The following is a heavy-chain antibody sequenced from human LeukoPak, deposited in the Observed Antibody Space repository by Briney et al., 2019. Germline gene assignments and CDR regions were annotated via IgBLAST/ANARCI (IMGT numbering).Heavy chain of an antibody. V-gene: IGHV3-73*01. D-gene: IGHD1-26*01. CDR3: TSQKWELLSHFDY. CDR1: GFTFSGSA. Sequence: PGGSLRLSCAASGFTFSGSAMHWVRQASGKGLEWVGRIRSKANSYATAYAASVKGRFTISRDDSKNTAYLQMNSLKTEDTAVYYCTSQKWELLSHFDYWGQGTLVTVSS. J-gene: IGHJ4*02. CDR2: IRSKANSYAT.